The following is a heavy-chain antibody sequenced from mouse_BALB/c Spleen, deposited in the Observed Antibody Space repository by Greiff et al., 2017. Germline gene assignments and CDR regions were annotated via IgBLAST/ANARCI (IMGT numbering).Heavy chain of an antibody. D-gene: IGHD1-2*01. CDR3: ARWYYGLAY. CDR1: GYSITSDYA. J-gene: IGHJ3*01. Sequence: EVQLQESGPGLVKPSPSLSLTCTVTGYSITSDYAWNWIQQFPGNKLEWMGYISYSGSTSYNPSLKSRISITRDTSKNQFFLQLNSVTTEDTATYYCARWYYGLAYWGQGTLVTVSA. V-gene: IGHV3-2*02. CDR2: ISYSGST.